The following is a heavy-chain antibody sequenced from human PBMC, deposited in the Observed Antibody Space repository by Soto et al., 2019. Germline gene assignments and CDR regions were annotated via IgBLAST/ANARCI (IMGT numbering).Heavy chain of an antibody. CDR3: ARTGNDIVVVVAATGTFDI. CDR2: ISSSSGYI. J-gene: IGHJ3*02. CDR1: GFTFSSYS. D-gene: IGHD2-15*01. Sequence: EVQLVESGGGLVKPGGSLRLSCAASGFTFSSYSMNWVRQAPGKGLEWVSSISSSSGYIYYADSVKGRFTISRDNAKNSLYLQMNGLRAEDTAVYYCARTGNDIVVVVAATGTFDIWGQGTMVTVSS. V-gene: IGHV3-21*01.